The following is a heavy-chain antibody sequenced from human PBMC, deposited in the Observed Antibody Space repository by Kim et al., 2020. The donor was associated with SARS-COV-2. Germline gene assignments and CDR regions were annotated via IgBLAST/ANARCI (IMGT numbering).Heavy chain of an antibody. D-gene: IGHD2-2*02. CDR3: ARGRYPTMYYFDY. V-gene: IGHV1-69*01. J-gene: IGHJ4*02. Sequence: YPRKFQGGVTITADESTSTAYMELSSLRSEDTAVYYCARGRYPTMYYFDYWGQGTLVTVSS.